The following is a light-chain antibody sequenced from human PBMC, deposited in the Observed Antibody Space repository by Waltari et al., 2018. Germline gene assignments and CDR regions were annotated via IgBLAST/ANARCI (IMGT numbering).Light chain of an antibody. CDR2: GAS. CDR1: QTVRTTY. CDR3: QQYDISPLT. J-gene: IGKJ4*01. Sequence: EIVLTHSPGTLSLSQGERATLSCRASQTVRTTYLAWYQQKPGQAPTLLIYGASSRATGIPDRFSGSGSGTDFSLTISRLEPEDFAVYYCQQYDISPLTFGGGTKVEIK. V-gene: IGKV3-20*01.